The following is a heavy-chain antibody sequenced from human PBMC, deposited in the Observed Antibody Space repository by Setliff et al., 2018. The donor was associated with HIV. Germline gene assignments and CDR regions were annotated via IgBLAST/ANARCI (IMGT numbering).Heavy chain of an antibody. CDR1: GFTFSNYA. CDR2: ISGSGGST. D-gene: IGHD6-6*01. Sequence: GGSLRLSCAASGFTFSNYAMSWVRQAPGKGLEWVSAISGSGGSTYYADSVKGRFTISRDNSKNTLYLQMNSLRAEDTAVYYCVREGEQSSSNYGRPFDIWGQGTVVTVSS. V-gene: IGHV3-23*01. J-gene: IGHJ3*02. CDR3: VREGEQSSSNYGRPFDI.